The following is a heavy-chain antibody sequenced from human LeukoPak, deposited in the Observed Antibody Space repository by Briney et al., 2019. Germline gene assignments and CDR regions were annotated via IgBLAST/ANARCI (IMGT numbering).Heavy chain of an antibody. CDR2: IYTSGST. CDR3: ARVRSRAVAFDY. V-gene: IGHV4-61*02. D-gene: IGHD6-13*01. J-gene: IGHJ4*02. Sequence: SETLSLTCTVSGGSISSGSYYWSWIRQPAGKGLEWIGRIYTSGSTNYNPSLKSRVTISVDTSKNQFSLKLSSVTAADTAVYYCARVRSRAVAFDYWGQGTLVTVSS. CDR1: GGSISSGSYY.